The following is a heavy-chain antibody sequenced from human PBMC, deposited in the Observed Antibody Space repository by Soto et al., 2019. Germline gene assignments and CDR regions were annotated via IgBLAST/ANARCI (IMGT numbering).Heavy chain of an antibody. Sequence: PSQTLSLTCVVSGDSVSSNGVAWTWIRQSPSRGLEWLGRTYYRSQWHTVYAESVKSRIVINPDISKNQFSLQLNSVSPEDTAVYYCARGDQSTSSGVIYHYCGMVVWGQGTTVTVSS. CDR2: TYYRSQWHT. J-gene: IGHJ6*02. CDR3: ARGDQSTSSGVIYHYCGMVV. V-gene: IGHV6-1*01. D-gene: IGHD3-16*01. CDR1: GDSVSSNGVA.